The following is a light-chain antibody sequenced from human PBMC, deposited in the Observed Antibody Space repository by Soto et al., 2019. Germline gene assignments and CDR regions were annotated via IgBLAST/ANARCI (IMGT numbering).Light chain of an antibody. CDR3: QQYGGSPRT. CDR1: QSVSNNY. Sequence: EIVLTPSPGTLSLSPGERATLSCRASQSVSNNYLAWYQQKPGQAPRLLIYDAYNRATGIPPRFSGSGSGTDFTLTISSLEPEDSAVYYCQQYGGSPRTFGQGTKVDIK. CDR2: DAY. V-gene: IGKV3-20*01. J-gene: IGKJ1*01.